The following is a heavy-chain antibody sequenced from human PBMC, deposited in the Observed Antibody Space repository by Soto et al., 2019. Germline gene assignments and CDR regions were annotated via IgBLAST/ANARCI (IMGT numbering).Heavy chain of an antibody. CDR3: ARDPVLAFVAAYYFDY. Sequence: QVQVVESGGGVVQPGRSLRLSCAASGFTFSSYAMHWVRQAPGKGLEWVAVISYDGSNKYYADSVKGRFTISRDNSKNTLYLKMNSLRAEDTAVYYCARDPVLAFVAAYYFDYWGQGTLVTVSS. V-gene: IGHV3-30-3*01. CDR1: GFTFSSYA. CDR2: ISYDGSNK. D-gene: IGHD6-19*01. J-gene: IGHJ4*02.